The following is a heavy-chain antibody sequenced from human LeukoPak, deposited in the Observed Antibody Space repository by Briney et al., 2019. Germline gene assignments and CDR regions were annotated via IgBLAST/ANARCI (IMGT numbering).Heavy chain of an antibody. J-gene: IGHJ4*02. V-gene: IGHV4-39*07. CDR1: GGSISSSSYY. CDR3: ARPQTRGSYYVY. D-gene: IGHD1-26*01. Sequence: TSETLSLTCTVSGGSISSSSYYWGWIRQPPGKGLEWIGSIYYSGSTYYNPSLKSRVTISVDTSKNQFSLKLSSVTAADTAVYYCARPQTRGSYYVYWGQGTLVTVSS. CDR2: IYYSGST.